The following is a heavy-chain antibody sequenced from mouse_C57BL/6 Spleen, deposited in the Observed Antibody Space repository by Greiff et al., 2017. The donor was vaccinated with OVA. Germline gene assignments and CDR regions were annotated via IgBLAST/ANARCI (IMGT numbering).Heavy chain of an antibody. CDR3: ARDTTVVGYFDV. J-gene: IGHJ1*03. V-gene: IGHV5-17*01. CDR1: GFTFSDYG. D-gene: IGHD1-1*01. CDR2: ISSGSSTI. Sequence: EVMLVESGGGLVKPGGSLKLSCAASGFTFSDYGMHWVRQAPEKGLEWVAYISSGSSTIYYADTVKGRFTISRDNAKNTLFLQMTSLRSEDTAMYYCARDTTVVGYFDVWGTGTTVTVSS.